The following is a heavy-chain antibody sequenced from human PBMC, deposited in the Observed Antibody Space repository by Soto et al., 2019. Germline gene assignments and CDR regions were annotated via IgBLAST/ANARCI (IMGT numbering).Heavy chain of an antibody. V-gene: IGHV3-30-3*01. CDR1: GFTFSSYA. CDR2: ISYDGSNK. CDR3: ARDRAPIFGVVTHPLNY. J-gene: IGHJ4*02. D-gene: IGHD3-3*01. Sequence: LRLSCAASGFTFSSYAMHWVRQAPGKGLEWVSVISYDGSNKYYADSVKGRFTISRDNSKNTLYLQTNSLRAEDTAVYYCARDRAPIFGVVTHPLNYWGQGXLVTVYS.